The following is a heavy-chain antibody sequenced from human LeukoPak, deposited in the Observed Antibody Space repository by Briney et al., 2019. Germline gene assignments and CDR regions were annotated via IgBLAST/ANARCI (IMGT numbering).Heavy chain of an antibody. CDR2: IYNSATT. Sequence: PSGTLSLTCTVSGDSIRSHYCAWIRQPPGKGLEWIGHIYNSATTAYTPSFKSRVTISLDTSKKQFSLKMTSVTALHSAVYYCARGGEGYNDDAFEVWGLGTAVTVSS. CDR3: ARGGEGYNDDAFEV. CDR1: GDSIRSHY. J-gene: IGHJ3*01. V-gene: IGHV4-59*11. D-gene: IGHD5-24*01.